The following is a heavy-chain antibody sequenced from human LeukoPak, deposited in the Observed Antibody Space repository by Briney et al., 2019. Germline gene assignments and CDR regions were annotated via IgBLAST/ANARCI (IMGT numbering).Heavy chain of an antibody. J-gene: IGHJ5*01. D-gene: IGHD2-2*01. CDR1: GYTFISYS. V-gene: IGHV1-18*01. Sequence: GASVKVSCKASGYTFISYSLSWVRQAPGQGLEWMGWISASSGNTDYAPKFQGRVTMTTDTATSTAYMELRSLRSDDTAIYYCARAVSEYHLRFDSWGQGTLVIVSS. CDR3: ARAVSEYHLRFDS. CDR2: ISASSGNT.